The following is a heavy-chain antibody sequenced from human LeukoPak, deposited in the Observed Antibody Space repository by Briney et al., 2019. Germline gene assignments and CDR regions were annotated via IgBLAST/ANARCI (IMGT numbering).Heavy chain of an antibody. D-gene: IGHD2-8*01. Sequence: GASVKVSCKASGYTFTSYDINWVRQATGHGLEWMGWMNPNSGNTGYAQKFQGRVTMTRNTSISTAYMELSSLRSEDTAVYYCAKDLRQYAAGAFDIWGQGTMVTVSS. CDR2: MNPNSGNT. CDR3: AKDLRQYAAGAFDI. J-gene: IGHJ3*02. V-gene: IGHV1-8*01. CDR1: GYTFTSYD.